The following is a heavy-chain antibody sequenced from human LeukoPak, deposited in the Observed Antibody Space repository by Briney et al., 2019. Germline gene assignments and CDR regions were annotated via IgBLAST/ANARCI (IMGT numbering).Heavy chain of an antibody. D-gene: IGHD5-12*01. CDR1: GGTFSSYA. Sequence: ASVKVSCKASGGTFSSYAISWVRQAPGQGLEWMGRIIPILGIANYAQKFQGRVTITADKSTSTAYMELSSLRSEDTAVYYCARGRYSGYGDYYYYYMDVWGKGTTVTVSS. V-gene: IGHV1-69*04. CDR2: IIPILGIA. CDR3: ARGRYSGYGDYYYYYMDV. J-gene: IGHJ6*03.